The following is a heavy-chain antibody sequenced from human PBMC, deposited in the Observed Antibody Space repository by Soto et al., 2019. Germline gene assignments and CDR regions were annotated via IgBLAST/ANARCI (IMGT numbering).Heavy chain of an antibody. Sequence: EVQLVESGGGLVQPGGSLRLSCAAYGFSFSTCMHWVRQAPGKGLVWVSRINSDGSSITYADSVKGRFIISRDNAKNTLYLQMNSLTAEDTAVYYCTSGASGYGNFDYWGQGVLVTVSS. CDR1: GFSFSTC. CDR3: TSGASGYGNFDY. D-gene: IGHD5-12*01. V-gene: IGHV3-74*01. CDR2: INSDGSSI. J-gene: IGHJ4*02.